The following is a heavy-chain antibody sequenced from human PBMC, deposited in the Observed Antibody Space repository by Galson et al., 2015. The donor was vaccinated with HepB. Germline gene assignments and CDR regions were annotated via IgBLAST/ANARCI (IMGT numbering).Heavy chain of an antibody. CDR2: TYYRSKWYY. J-gene: IGHJ5*02. CDR3: ARNVYYDTSGYYYKPGWVDP. D-gene: IGHD3-22*01. V-gene: IGHV6-1*01. Sequence: CAISGDSVSSNSAAWNWIRQSPSGGLEWLGRTYYRSKWYYDYAVSVRSRITINPDISRNQFSLQLYSVTPEDTAVYYCARNVYYDTSGYYYKPGWVDPWGQGTLVTVSS. CDR1: GDSVSSNSAA.